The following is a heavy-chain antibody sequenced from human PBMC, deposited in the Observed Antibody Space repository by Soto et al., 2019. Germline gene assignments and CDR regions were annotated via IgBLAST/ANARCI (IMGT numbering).Heavy chain of an antibody. CDR2: ISYDGSNK. J-gene: IGHJ3*02. D-gene: IGHD1-26*01. CDR3: ANDPDSGSYDSAFDI. CDR1: GFTFSSYG. Sequence: QVQLVESGGGVVQPGRSLRLSCAASGFTFSSYGMHWVRQAPGKGLEWVAVISYDGSNKYYADSVKGRFTISRDNSKNTLYLQMNSLRAEDTAVYYCANDPDSGSYDSAFDIWGQGTMVTVSS. V-gene: IGHV3-30*18.